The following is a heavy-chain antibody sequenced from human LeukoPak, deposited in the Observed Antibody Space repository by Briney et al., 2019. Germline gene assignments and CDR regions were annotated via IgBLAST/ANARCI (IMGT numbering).Heavy chain of an antibody. CDR3: VKDLSYESSGYVFDY. J-gene: IGHJ4*02. CDR2: ISWDGTP. CDR1: GFIFEDYT. Sequence: GGSLRLSCAASGFIFEDYTTHWVRQAPGKTLEWVSLISWDGTPYYRDSVKGRFSISRDNSKNSLYLQMDTLRSEDTAFYYCVKDLSYESSGYVFDYWGQGTLVTVSS. V-gene: IGHV3-43*01. D-gene: IGHD3-22*01.